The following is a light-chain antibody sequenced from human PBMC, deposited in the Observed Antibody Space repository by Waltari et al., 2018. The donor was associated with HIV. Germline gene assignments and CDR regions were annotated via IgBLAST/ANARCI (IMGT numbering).Light chain of an antibody. V-gene: IGLV1-47*01. CDR1: SSNIGNHY. CDR2: RNN. CDR3: AVWDDSLRGSV. Sequence: QSVLTQPPSVSGTPGRRVSIHCSGSSSNIGNHYVSWYQQLPGTAPKLLIHRNNQRPSGVPDRFSGSKSGTSASLAISGLRSEDEADYYCAVWDDSLRGSVFGTGTEVTVL. J-gene: IGLJ1*01.